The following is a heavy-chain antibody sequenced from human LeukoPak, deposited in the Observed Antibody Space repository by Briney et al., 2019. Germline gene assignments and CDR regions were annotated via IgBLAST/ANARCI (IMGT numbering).Heavy chain of an antibody. D-gene: IGHD6-13*01. J-gene: IGHJ4*02. V-gene: IGHV1-8*01. CDR2: MNPVSGNA. CDR1: GYTFTNFD. CDR3: ARAPMGAAALY. Sequence: ASVKVSCKASGYTFTNFDINWVRQAPAQGLEWMGWMNPVSGNAGSAQKFQGRVTLTRDTSISTAYMELSSLRSDDTAFYYCARAPMGAAALYWGQGTLVTVSS.